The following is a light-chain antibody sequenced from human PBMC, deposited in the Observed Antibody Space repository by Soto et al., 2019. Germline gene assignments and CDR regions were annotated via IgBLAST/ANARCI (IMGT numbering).Light chain of an antibody. Sequence: EVVLTQSPGTLSLSQEERTTISCRASQRISSSYLAWYQQKPGQAPRLLIYAASSRATGIPDRFSGSGSGTDFTLTFIRLESEDFAVYYCQQYGSSRWTFGQGTKVDIK. CDR1: QRISSSY. CDR2: AAS. CDR3: QQYGSSRWT. J-gene: IGKJ1*01. V-gene: IGKV3-20*01.